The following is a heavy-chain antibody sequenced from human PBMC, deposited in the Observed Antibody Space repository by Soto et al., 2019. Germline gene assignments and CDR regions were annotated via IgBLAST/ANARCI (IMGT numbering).Heavy chain of an antibody. CDR3: ARDSQHVWFDP. CDR2: ISPDDGNT. Sequence: ASEKVSCKTSGYTFSSYTIAWVRQAPGQGLEWLGWISPDDGNTEYEQKFQGRVTMTADTLTNNAYMELRSLKYDDTAVYYCARDSQHVWFDPWGQVTPVTVSS. V-gene: IGHV1-18*01. CDR1: GYTFSSYT. D-gene: IGHD6-13*01. J-gene: IGHJ5*02.